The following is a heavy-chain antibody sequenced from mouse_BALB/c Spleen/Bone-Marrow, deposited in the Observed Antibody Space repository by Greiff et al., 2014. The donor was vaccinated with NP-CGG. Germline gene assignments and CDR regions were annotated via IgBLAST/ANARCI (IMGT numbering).Heavy chain of an antibody. D-gene: IGHD1-1*01. CDR1: GFNIKDTY. J-gene: IGHJ3*01. CDR2: LYPANGNT. Sequence: VKLSFTASGFNIKDTYMHWVKQRPDQGLEWIGRLYPANGNTKYDPKFQGKATITVATSSKPAYLQLSSLTSEDTAVYYGAHYYYGSIQFAYWGQGTLVNVPA. V-gene: IGHV14-3*02. CDR3: AHYYYGSIQFAY.